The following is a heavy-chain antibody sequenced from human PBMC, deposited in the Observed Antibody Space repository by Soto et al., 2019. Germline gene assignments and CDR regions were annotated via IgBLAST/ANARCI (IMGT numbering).Heavy chain of an antibody. CDR1: GITFSRYG. J-gene: IGHJ6*02. D-gene: IGHD6-13*01. CDR3: AKERSSWFSGGARYYQGLDV. V-gene: IGHV3-30*18. CDR2: ISYDGSNK. Sequence: GGALRLSCAASGITFSRYGVHWVRQAPGKGLEGVAVISYDGSNKDYADSVKGRFTISRDNSKNTLYMQMNSLRAEDTAVYYCAKERSSWFSGGARYYQGLDVWGQGTTVTV.